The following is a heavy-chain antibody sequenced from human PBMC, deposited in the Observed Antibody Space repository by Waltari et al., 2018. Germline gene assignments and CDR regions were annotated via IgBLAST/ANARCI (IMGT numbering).Heavy chain of an antibody. Sequence: EVQLVESGGGLVQPGGSLKLSCAASGFTLSGSAVPWVRQASGKGLEWVGRVRSKANGFAIAYAASVEGRFIISRDDSKNTAYLQMNSLKAEDTDVYYCTSLEEVFLYYMNVWGKGTTVTISS. V-gene: IGHV3-73*02. CDR3: TSLEEVFLYYMNV. D-gene: IGHD3-3*01. CDR1: GFTLSGSA. J-gene: IGHJ6*03. CDR2: VRSKANGFAI.